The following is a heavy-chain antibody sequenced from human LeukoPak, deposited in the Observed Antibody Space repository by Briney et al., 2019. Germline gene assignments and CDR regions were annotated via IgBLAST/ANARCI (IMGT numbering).Heavy chain of an antibody. CDR2: ITYDGSNK. D-gene: IGHD6-19*01. CDR3: AKRGSGWYEDYYYYMDV. V-gene: IGHV3-30*02. Sequence: PGGSLRLSCAASGFTFTTFGMHWVRQAPGKGLEWVTFITYDGSNKYYADSVKGRFTISRDNSKNTLYLQMNSLRAEDTAVYYCAKRGSGWYEDYYYYMDVWGKGTTVTISS. J-gene: IGHJ6*03. CDR1: GFTFTTFG.